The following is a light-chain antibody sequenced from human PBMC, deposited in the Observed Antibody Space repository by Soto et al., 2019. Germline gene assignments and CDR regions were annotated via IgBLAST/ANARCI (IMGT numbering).Light chain of an antibody. CDR3: SSYAGSNTPYV. J-gene: IGLJ1*01. Sequence: QSALTQPPSASGSPGQSVTISGTGTSSDVGNYNFVSWYQQHPGKAPKLMIYEVSKRPSGVPDRFSGSKSGNTASLTVSGLQAEDEADYYCSSYAGSNTPYVFGTGTKLTVL. V-gene: IGLV2-8*01. CDR1: SSDVGNYNF. CDR2: EVS.